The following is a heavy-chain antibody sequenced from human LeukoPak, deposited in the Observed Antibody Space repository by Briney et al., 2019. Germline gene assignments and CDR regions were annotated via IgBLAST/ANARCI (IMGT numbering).Heavy chain of an antibody. Sequence: QPGGSLRLSCAASGFTFSSYSMNWVRQAPGKGLEWVSYISSSSSTIYYADSVKGRFTISRDNAKNSLYLQMNSLRAEDTAVYYCARRLYYYYMDVWGKGTTVTVSS. V-gene: IGHV3-48*01. CDR3: ARRLYYYYMDV. CDR1: GFTFSSYS. CDR2: ISSSSSTI. J-gene: IGHJ6*03.